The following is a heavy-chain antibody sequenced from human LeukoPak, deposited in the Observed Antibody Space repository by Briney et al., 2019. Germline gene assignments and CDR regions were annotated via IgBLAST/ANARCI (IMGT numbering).Heavy chain of an antibody. J-gene: IGHJ4*02. CDR3: ARSARDGYNSGFDY. CDR2: IYTSGST. CDR1: GGSISSGSYY. Sequence: PSETLPLTCTVSGGSISSGSYYWSWIRQPAGKGLEWIGRIYTSGSTNYNPSLKSRVTISVDTSKNQFSLKLSSVTAADTAVYYCARSARDGYNSGFDYWGQGTLVTVSS. D-gene: IGHD5-24*01. V-gene: IGHV4-61*02.